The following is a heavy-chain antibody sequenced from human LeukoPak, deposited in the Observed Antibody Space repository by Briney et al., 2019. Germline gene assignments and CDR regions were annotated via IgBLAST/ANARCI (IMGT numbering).Heavy chain of an antibody. CDR3: AIAVAGTMEFY. CDR1: GGSISSGGYS. D-gene: IGHD6-19*01. J-gene: IGHJ4*02. Sequence: SETLSLTCAVSGGSISSGGYSWSWIRQPPGKGLEWIGYIYHSGSTYYNPSLKSRVTISVDRSKNQFSLKLSSVTAADTAVYYGAIAVAGTMEFYWGQGTLVTVSS. CDR2: IYHSGST. V-gene: IGHV4-30-2*01.